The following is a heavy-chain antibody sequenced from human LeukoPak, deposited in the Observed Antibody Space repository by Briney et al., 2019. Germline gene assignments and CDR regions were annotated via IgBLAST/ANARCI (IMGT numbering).Heavy chain of an antibody. D-gene: IGHD3-3*01. CDR1: GFTFSSYV. CDR2: ISTGSSFI. Sequence: GRSLRLSCAASGFTFSSYVMNWVRQTPGKGLEWVSSISTGSSFIYYAGSVKGRFTISRDNAKNSLYLQMNSLRAEDTAVYYCARDLEIGSSSYYFDYWGQGTLVTVSS. V-gene: IGHV3-21*01. J-gene: IGHJ4*02. CDR3: ARDLEIGSSSYYFDY.